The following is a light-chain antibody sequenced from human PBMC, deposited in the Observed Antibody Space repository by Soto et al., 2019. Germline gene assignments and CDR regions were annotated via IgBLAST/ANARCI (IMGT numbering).Light chain of an antibody. Sequence: QSVLTQPASVSGSPGQSITISCTGTGSDVGGYNRVSWYQQHPDKAPKLIIYEVTNRPSGISNRFSGSKSGDTASLTISGLQAEDEADYYCYSYRSGSAHVFGTGTKVTVL. CDR3: YSYRSGSAHV. V-gene: IGLV2-14*01. CDR1: GSDVGGYNR. J-gene: IGLJ1*01. CDR2: EVT.